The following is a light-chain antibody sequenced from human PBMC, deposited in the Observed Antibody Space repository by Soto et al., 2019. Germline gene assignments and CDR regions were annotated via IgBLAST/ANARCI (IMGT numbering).Light chain of an antibody. Sequence: QSVLTQPASVSGSPGQSITISCTGSGSDIGAYNYVSWYQQHPGKAPKLLIHGVTRRPSGVSSRFSASKSAYTASLTISGLQAEDEANYYCSSYTRSRAYVFGIGTKVTVL. CDR3: SSYTRSRAYV. CDR1: GSDIGAYNY. J-gene: IGLJ1*01. CDR2: GVT. V-gene: IGLV2-14*01.